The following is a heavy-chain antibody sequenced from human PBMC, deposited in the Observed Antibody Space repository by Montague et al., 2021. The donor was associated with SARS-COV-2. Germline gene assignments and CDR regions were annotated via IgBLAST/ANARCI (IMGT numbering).Heavy chain of an antibody. D-gene: IGHD3/OR15-3a*01. CDR2: INQSGST. J-gene: IGHJ4*02. CDR3: AGRLTVWTGYAKSVYFDY. CDR1: GGSFSGYY. Sequence: SETLSLTCAVYGGSFSGYYWSWIRQPPGKGLEWIGEINQSGSTNYNPSLKSRVTLSVDTSKKQFSLKLSSLTAADTAVYYCAGRLTVWTGYAKSVYFDYWGQGLLVTVSS. V-gene: IGHV4-34*01.